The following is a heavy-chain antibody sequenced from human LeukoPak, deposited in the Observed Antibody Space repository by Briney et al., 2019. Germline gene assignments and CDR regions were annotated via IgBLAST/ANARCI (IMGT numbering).Heavy chain of an antibody. Sequence: GGSLRLSCVASGFSFTTHAMGWVRQAPGKGLEWVSHISGSGGSTKYSGSVKGRFTISRDNSKNTLYLQINSLGADVTAVYYCAKDQDPHSYGSGSYATFDYWGQGTLVTVSS. J-gene: IGHJ4*02. CDR3: AKDQDPHSYGSGSYATFDY. CDR1: GFSFTTHA. CDR2: ISGSGGST. D-gene: IGHD3-10*01. V-gene: IGHV3-23*01.